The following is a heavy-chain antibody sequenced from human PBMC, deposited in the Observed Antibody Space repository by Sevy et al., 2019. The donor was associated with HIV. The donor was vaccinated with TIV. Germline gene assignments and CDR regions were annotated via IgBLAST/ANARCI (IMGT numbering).Heavy chain of an antibody. CDR3: ANQDYDFWSGYSMQYYFDY. CDR1: GFTFSSYA. J-gene: IGHJ4*02. V-gene: IGHV3-23*01. CDR2: ISGSGGST. Sequence: GSLRLSCAASGFTFSSYAMSWVRQAPGKGLEWVSAISGSGGSTYYADSVKGRFTISRDNSKNTLYLQMNSLRAEDTAVYYCANQDYDFWSGYSMQYYFDYWGQRTMVTVSS. D-gene: IGHD3-3*01.